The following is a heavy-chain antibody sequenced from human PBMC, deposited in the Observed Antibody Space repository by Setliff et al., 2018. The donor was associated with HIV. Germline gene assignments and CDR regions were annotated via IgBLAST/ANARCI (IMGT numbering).Heavy chain of an antibody. J-gene: IGHJ4*02. CDR1: ASSISSDYC. CDR3: ARERSFIDY. V-gene: IGHV4-38-2*02. CDR2: THHSGST. Sequence: NPSETLSLTCAVSASSISSDYCWGWIRQPPGKGLEWIGSTHHSGSTYYNPSLNSRVTMSVDKSRNQFSLKVSSVTAADTAVYYCARERSFIDYWGQGTLVTVSS.